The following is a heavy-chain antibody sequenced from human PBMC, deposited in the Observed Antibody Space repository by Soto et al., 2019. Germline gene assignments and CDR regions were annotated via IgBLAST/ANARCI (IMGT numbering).Heavy chain of an antibody. CDR1: GGSFSGYY. CDR3: AREGGLTTVTYDY. CDR2: INHSGST. Sequence: SETLSLTCAVYGGSFSGYYWSWIRQPPGKGLEWIGEINHSGSTNYNPSLKSRVTISVDTSKNQFSLKLSSVTAADTAVYYCAREGGLTTVTYDYRGQRTPVTGSS. V-gene: IGHV4-34*01. D-gene: IGHD4-17*01. J-gene: IGHJ4*02.